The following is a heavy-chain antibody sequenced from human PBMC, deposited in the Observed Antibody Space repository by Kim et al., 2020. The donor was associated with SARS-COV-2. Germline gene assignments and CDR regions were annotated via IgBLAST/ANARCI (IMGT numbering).Heavy chain of an antibody. Sequence: GGSLRLSCAASGFTFSSHWMHWVRQAPGKGLVWVSRINSDGTTTSYGDSVKGRFTISRDNAKNTLYLQMNSLRAEDTAVYYCARRQFTSGLYYFDYWGQG. CDR2: INSDGTTT. V-gene: IGHV3-74*01. J-gene: IGHJ4*02. CDR3: ARRQFTSGLYYFDY. D-gene: IGHD5-12*01. CDR1: GFTFSSHW.